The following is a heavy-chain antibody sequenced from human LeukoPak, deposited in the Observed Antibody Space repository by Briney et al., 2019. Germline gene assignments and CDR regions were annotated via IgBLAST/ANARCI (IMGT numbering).Heavy chain of an antibody. CDR1: GFTVSSNY. D-gene: IGHD3-10*01. V-gene: IGHV3-66*01. CDR2: IHSGGST. J-gene: IGHJ4*02. CDR3: ARRLYGSGGYYQFDY. Sequence: GGSLRLSCATSGFTVSSNYMTWVRQAPGKGLEWVSVIHSGGSTYYADSVKGRFTISRDNSKNMLCLQMNSLRAEDTAVYFCARRLYGSGGYYQFDYWGQGTLVTVSS.